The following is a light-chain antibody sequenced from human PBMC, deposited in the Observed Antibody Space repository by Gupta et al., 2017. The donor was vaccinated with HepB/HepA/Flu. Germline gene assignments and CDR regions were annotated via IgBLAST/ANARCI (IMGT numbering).Light chain of an antibody. J-gene: IGKJ4*01. V-gene: IGKV3-11*01. CDR2: DAS. CDR3: QQRSAWPLT. CDR1: QSISSL. Sequence: EIVLTQSPATLCLSPGERATLSCRASQSISSLLAWYQQKPGQAPRLLISDASSRATGIPARFSGSGSGTDFTLTISSLEPEDFAVYYCQQRSAWPLTFGGGTEVEIK.